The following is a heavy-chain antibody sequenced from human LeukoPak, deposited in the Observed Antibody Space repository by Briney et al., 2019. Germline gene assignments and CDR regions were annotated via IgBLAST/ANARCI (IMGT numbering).Heavy chain of an antibody. V-gene: IGHV4-39*01. CDR2: IYYSGST. Sequence: KPSGTLSLTCTVAGGSISSSSYYWGWIRQPPGKGLEWIGSIYYSGSTYYNPSLKSRVTISVDTSKNQFSLKLSSVTAADTGVYYCARLPRITMVRGVYYYYYYTDVCGKGTTVTVSS. J-gene: IGHJ6*03. D-gene: IGHD3-10*01. CDR1: GGSISSSSYY. CDR3: ARLPRITMVRGVYYYYYYTDV.